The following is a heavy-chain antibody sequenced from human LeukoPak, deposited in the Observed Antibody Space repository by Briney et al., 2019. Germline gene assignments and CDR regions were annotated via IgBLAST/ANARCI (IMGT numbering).Heavy chain of an antibody. CDR2: VRSNANSYAT. CDR1: GFTFSGSA. CDR3: TGSSGYRPWD. V-gene: IGHV3-73*01. Sequence: GGSLRLSCAASGFTFSGSAMHWVRQASGKGLEWVGRVRSNANSYATAYAASVKGRFTISRDDSKNTAYLQMNSLKTEDTAVYYCTGSSGYRPWDWGQGTLVTVSS. J-gene: IGHJ4*02. D-gene: IGHD3-22*01.